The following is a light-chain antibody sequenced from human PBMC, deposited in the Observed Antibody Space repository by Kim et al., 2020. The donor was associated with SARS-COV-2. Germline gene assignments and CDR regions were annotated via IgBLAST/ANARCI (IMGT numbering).Light chain of an antibody. CDR2: DAS. CDR1: QRVSSY. V-gene: IGKV3-11*01. J-gene: IGKJ4*01. CDR3: QQRSNWPPALT. Sequence: PGERATVPCRASQRVSSYLAGYQQKPGQAPRLLIYDASNRATGIPARFSGSGSGTDFTLTISSLEPEDFAVYYCQQRSNWPPALTFGGGTKVDIK.